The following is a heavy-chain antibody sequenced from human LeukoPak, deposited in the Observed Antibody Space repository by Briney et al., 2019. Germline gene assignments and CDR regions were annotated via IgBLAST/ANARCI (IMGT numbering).Heavy chain of an antibody. V-gene: IGHV4-4*07. D-gene: IGHD6-19*01. J-gene: IGHJ4*01. CDR3: ARGKVVAGTPGQNSWDY. CDR2: IHTSGST. CDR1: GGSISSYY. Sequence: SETLSLTCTVSGGSISSYYWNWIRQPAGKGLEWIGRIHTSGSTNYNPSLKSRVTVSVDTSRNQFSLKLSSVTAADTAVYYCARGKVVAGTPGQNSWDYWGHGTLVTVSS.